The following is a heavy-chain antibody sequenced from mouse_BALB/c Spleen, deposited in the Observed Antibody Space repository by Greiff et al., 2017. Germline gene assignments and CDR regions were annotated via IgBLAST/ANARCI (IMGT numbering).Heavy chain of an antibody. D-gene: IGHD2-3*01. CDR2: INPGSGGT. V-gene: IGHV1-54*01. CDR3: ARSGDGYCRFAY. J-gene: IGHJ3*01. CDR1: GYAFTNYL. Sequence: QVQLQQSGAELVRPGTSVKVSCKASGYAFTNYLIEWVKQRPGQGLEWIGVINPGSGGTNYNEKFKGKATLTADKSSSTAYMQLSSLTSDDSAVYFCARSGDGYCRFAYWGQGTLVTVSA.